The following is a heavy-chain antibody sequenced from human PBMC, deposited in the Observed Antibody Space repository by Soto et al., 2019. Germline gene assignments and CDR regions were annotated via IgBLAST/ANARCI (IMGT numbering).Heavy chain of an antibody. CDR1: GYSFTSYW. V-gene: IGHV5-51*01. D-gene: IGHD2-21*01. CDR2: IYPGDSDT. CDR3: ARPVSFFSGGDWGAMGY. J-gene: IGHJ4*02. Sequence: PGESLTLSCKGSGYSFTSYWIGWVRQMPGKGLEWMGIIYPGDSDTRYSPSFQGQVTISADKSISTAYLQWSSLKASDTAMYYCARPVSFFSGGDWGAMGYWGQGTLVTVSS.